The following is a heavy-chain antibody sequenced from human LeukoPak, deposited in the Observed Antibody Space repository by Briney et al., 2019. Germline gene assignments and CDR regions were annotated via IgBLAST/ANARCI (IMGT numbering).Heavy chain of an antibody. V-gene: IGHV3-23*01. Sequence: PGGSLRLSCAASGFTFSSDAMSWVRQAPGKGLEWVSAISGSGGSTYYADSVKGRFTISRDNSRNTLYLQMISLRAEDTAVYYCARSFGDYEPEYFQHWGQGTLVTFSS. J-gene: IGHJ1*01. CDR2: ISGSGGST. CDR3: ARSFGDYEPEYFQH. D-gene: IGHD4-17*01. CDR1: GFTFSSDA.